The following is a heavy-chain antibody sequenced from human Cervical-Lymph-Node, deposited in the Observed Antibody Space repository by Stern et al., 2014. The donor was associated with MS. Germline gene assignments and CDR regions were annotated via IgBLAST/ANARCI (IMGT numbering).Heavy chain of an antibody. CDR1: GVTVSKNY. CDR3: ARAIFGVNTAAMAPDAFDS. CDR2: IYTDGST. D-gene: IGHD3-3*01. Sequence: EVQLVESGGGLIQPGGSLRLSCAAPGVTVSKNYMSWVRQAPGKGLEWVSLIYTDGSTYYAGSVKGRFTISRDSSKNMLFLQMNSLRAEDTAMYYCARAIFGVNTAAMAPDAFDSWGQGTMVTVSS. J-gene: IGHJ3*01. V-gene: IGHV3-53*01.